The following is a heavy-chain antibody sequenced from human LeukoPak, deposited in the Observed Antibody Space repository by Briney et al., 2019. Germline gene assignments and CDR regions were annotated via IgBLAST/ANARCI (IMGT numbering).Heavy chain of an antibody. Sequence: SETLSLTCTVSGGSIRSGDHYWSWIRQLPGKGLEWIAYIYYSGSPYYNPSLKRRVSISVDTSKNQFSLKLSSVTAADTAVYFCARVVGDLFRWFDPWGQGTLVTVSS. V-gene: IGHV4-30-4*01. CDR2: IYYSGSP. CDR1: GGSIRSGDHY. J-gene: IGHJ5*02. CDR3: ARVVGDLFRWFDP. D-gene: IGHD3-10*01.